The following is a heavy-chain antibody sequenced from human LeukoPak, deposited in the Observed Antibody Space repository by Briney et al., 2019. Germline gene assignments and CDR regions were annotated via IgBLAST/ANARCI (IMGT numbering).Heavy chain of an antibody. V-gene: IGHV3-23*01. D-gene: IGHD3-22*01. CDR1: GFSFSYHG. Sequence: GGSLRLSCVASGFSFSYHGMNWVRLAPGKGLEWVSGVSPPGGGTYYADSVKGRFTISRDNSKNTLYLQMNSLRAEDTAVYYCAKDYTPYYYDSSGYPVPFDYWGQGTLVTVSS. CDR2: VSPPGGGT. J-gene: IGHJ4*02. CDR3: AKDYTPYYYDSSGYPVPFDY.